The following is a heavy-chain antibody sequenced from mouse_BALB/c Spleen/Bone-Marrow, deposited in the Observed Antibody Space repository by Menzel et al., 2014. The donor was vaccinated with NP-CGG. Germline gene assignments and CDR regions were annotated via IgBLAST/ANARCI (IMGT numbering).Heavy chain of an antibody. CDR1: GYSITSGYS. Sequence: VQLKESGPDLVKPSQSLSLTCTVTGYSITSGYSWHWIRQFPGNKLEWMGYIHYRGSTNSNPSLKSRISITRDTSKSQFFLQLNSVTTEDTATYYCARSGGNSGFAYWGQGTLVTVSA. CDR3: ARSGGNSGFAY. D-gene: IGHD2-1*01. V-gene: IGHV3-1*02. J-gene: IGHJ3*01. CDR2: IHYRGST.